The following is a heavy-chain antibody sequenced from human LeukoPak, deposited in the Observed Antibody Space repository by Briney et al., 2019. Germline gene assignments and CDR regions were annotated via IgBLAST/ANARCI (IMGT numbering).Heavy chain of an antibody. Sequence: PSETLSLTCTVSGGSISSYYWSWIRQPPGKGLEWIGYIYYSGSTNYNPSLKSRVTISVDTSKNQFSLKLSSVTAADTAVYYCAALPDYDFWSGYYFADYWGQGTLVTVSS. CDR3: AALPDYDFWSGYYFADY. CDR2: IYYSGST. CDR1: GGSISSYY. V-gene: IGHV4-59*01. J-gene: IGHJ4*02. D-gene: IGHD3-3*01.